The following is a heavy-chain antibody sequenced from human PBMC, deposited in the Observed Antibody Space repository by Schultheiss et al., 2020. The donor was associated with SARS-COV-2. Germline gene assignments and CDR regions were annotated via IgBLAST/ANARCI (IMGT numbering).Heavy chain of an antibody. V-gene: IGHV3-64*04. J-gene: IGHJ3*02. CDR3: AKDAPDYYDSSKDAFDI. D-gene: IGHD3-22*01. Sequence: GGSLRLSCSASAFSLSSYAMHWVRQAPGKGLEYVSGISSNGGSRYYGDSVKGRFTIFRDTSKNTLYLQMNSLRAEDTAVYYCAKDAPDYYDSSKDAFDIWGQGTMVTVSS. CDR1: AFSLSSYA. CDR2: ISSNGGSR.